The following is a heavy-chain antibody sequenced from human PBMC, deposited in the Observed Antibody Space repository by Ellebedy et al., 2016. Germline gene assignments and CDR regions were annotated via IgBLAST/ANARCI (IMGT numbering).Heavy chain of an antibody. V-gene: IGHV4-39*07. CDR3: ARYPSLRLPPDY. CDR2: IYYSGST. J-gene: IGHJ4*02. D-gene: IGHD3-16*02. CDR1: GGSISSYY. Sequence: SETLSLXCTVSGGSISSYYWSWIRQPPGKGLEWIGSIYYSGSTYYNPSLKSRVTISVDTSKNQFSLKLSSVTAADTAVYYCARYPSLRLPPDYWGQGTLVTVSS.